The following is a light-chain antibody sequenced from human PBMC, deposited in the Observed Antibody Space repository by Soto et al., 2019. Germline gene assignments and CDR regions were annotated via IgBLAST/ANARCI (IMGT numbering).Light chain of an antibody. CDR2: DDN. CDR1: TSDIGTYNF. J-gene: IGLJ3*02. V-gene: IGLV2-14*02. Sequence: QSALTQPASVSGSPGQSITISCTGTTSDIGTYNFVSWYQQYPGKAPKLLIYDDNKRPSGVSNRFSGSKSDNTASLTISGLQAEDEAYYYCSSYTSINTQLFGGGTKLTVL. CDR3: SSYTSINTQL.